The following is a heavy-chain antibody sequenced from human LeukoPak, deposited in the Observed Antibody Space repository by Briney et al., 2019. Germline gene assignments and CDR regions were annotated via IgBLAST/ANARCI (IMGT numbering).Heavy chain of an antibody. CDR3: ARVGADGSGFLFDY. J-gene: IGHJ4*02. Sequence: PSETLSLTCAVYGGSFSGYYWSWIRQPPGKGLEWIGEINHSGSTNYNPSLKSRVTISVDTSRNQFSLKLSSVTAADTAVYYCARVGADGSGFLFDYWGQGTLVTVSS. CDR2: INHSGST. D-gene: IGHD3-10*01. V-gene: IGHV4-34*01. CDR1: GGSFSGYY.